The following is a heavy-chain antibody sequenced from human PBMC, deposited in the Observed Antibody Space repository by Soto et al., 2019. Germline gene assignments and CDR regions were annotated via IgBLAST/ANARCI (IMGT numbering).Heavy chain of an antibody. Sequence: SVKVSCKASGGTFSSYAISWVRQAPGQGLEWMGGIIPIFGTANYAQKFQGRVTITADESTSTAYMELSSLRSEDTAVYYCARDSRDEYSSSWYYFDCWGQGTLVTVSS. D-gene: IGHD6-13*01. V-gene: IGHV1-69*13. CDR2: IIPIFGTA. J-gene: IGHJ4*02. CDR1: GGTFSSYA. CDR3: ARDSRDEYSSSWYYFDC.